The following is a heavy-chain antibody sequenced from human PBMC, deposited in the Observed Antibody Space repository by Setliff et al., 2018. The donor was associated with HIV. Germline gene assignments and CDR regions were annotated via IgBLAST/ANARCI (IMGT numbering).Heavy chain of an antibody. CDR2: IYTSGST. D-gene: IGHD7-27*01. CDR3: ARDLPELTGRSFDP. V-gene: IGHV4-4*07. Sequence: PSETLSLTCNVPGGSIGGYFWTWIRQPAGKGLEWIGRIYTSGSTNYNPSLKGRLSMSIDTSKNHFSLRLTSVTAADTAVYYCARDLPELTGRSFDPWGQGIQVTVSS. J-gene: IGHJ5*02. CDR1: GGSIGGYF.